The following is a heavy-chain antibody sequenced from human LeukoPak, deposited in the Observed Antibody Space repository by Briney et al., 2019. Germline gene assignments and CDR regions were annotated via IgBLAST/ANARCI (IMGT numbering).Heavy chain of an antibody. D-gene: IGHD6-13*01. CDR1: GFTVSSKY. CDR2: IYDGGSA. V-gene: IGHV3-66*01. Sequence: GGSLRLSCAASGFTVSSKYISWVRQAPGKGLYWVSFIYDGGSADYADSVKGRFTISRDNSKSKVFLQMNSLRVEDTAVYYCAREASYSSSWWYFDHWGQGTLVTVSS. J-gene: IGHJ4*02. CDR3: AREASYSSSWWYFDH.